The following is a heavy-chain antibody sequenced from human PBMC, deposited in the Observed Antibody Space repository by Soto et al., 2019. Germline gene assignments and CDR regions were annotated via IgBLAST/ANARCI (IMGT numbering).Heavy chain of an antibody. CDR2: ISWNSGSI. J-gene: IGHJ4*02. D-gene: IGHD6-6*01. Sequence: EVQLVESGGGLVQPGRSLRLSCAASGFTFDDYAMHWVRQDQGKGLEWVSGISWNSGSIGYADSVKGRFTISRDNAKNSLYLQMNSLRAEDTALYYCAKDIAAYSSSPTSIDYWCQGTLVTVSS. V-gene: IGHV3-9*01. CDR1: GFTFDDYA. CDR3: AKDIAAYSSSPTSIDY.